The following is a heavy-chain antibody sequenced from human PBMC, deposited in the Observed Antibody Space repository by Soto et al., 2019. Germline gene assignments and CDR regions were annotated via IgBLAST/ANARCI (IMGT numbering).Heavy chain of an antibody. CDR2: IRSKANSYAT. J-gene: IGHJ4*02. Sequence: GGSLRLSCAASGFTFSGSAMHWVRQASGKGLEWVGRIRSKANSYATAYAASVKGRFTISRDDSKNTAYLQMNSLKTEDTAVYYCTWLLDSSSWYRDTDYWGQGTLVTVSS. CDR3: TWLLDSSSWYRDTDY. D-gene: IGHD6-13*01. CDR1: GFTFSGSA. V-gene: IGHV3-73*01.